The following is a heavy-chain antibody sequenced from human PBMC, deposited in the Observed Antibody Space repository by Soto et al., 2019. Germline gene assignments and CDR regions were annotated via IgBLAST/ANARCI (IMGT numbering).Heavy chain of an antibody. J-gene: IGHJ5*02. Sequence: GASVKVSCKASGYRFVDYYIHWVRQAPGQGVEWLGWIDPSSGGTNYAQKFQGRVTMTRDTSISTAYMELSRLRSDDTAVYYCASQDYGLENWFDPWGQGTLVTVSS. CDR2: IDPSSGGT. V-gene: IGHV1-2*02. CDR1: GYRFVDYY. CDR3: ASQDYGLENWFDP. D-gene: IGHD3-10*01.